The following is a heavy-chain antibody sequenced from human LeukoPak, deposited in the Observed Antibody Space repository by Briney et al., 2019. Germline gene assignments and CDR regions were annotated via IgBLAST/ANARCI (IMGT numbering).Heavy chain of an antibody. J-gene: IGHJ4*02. CDR2: IYYSRST. CDR1: GGSISSSSYY. D-gene: IGHD5-24*01. V-gene: IGHV4-39*01. CDR3: ARWLQLFDY. Sequence: SETLSLTRTVSGGSISSSSYYWGWIRQPPGKGLEWIGSIYYSRSTYYNPSLKSRVTISVDTSKNQFSLKLSSVTAADTAVYYCARWLQLFDYWGQGTLVTVSS.